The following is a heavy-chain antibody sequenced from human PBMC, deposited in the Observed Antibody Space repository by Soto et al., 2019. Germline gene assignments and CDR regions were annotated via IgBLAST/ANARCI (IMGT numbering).Heavy chain of an antibody. CDR1: GGSISSNY. D-gene: IGHD7-27*01. Sequence: SETLSLTCTVSGGSISSNYWSWIRQPPGKGLEWIGYIYYSGSTNYNPSLKSRVIISVDTSKNQFSLKLSSVTAADTAVYYCARGWGRIFDYWGQGTLVTVSS. V-gene: IGHV4-59*12. CDR3: ARGWGRIFDY. CDR2: IYYSGST. J-gene: IGHJ4*02.